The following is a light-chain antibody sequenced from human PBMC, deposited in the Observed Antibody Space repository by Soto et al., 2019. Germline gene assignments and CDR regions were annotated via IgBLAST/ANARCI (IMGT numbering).Light chain of an antibody. Sequence: IVLTQSPATLSLSPGERATLSCRASQSVSNSLGWFQQKPSQAPRLLIDDATNRATGIPARFTGSGSRSDFTLTISSLEPEDFGVYYCRQRYNWPLTFGGGTKVDIK. CDR2: DAT. CDR3: RQRYNWPLT. V-gene: IGKV3-11*01. J-gene: IGKJ4*01. CDR1: QSVSNS.